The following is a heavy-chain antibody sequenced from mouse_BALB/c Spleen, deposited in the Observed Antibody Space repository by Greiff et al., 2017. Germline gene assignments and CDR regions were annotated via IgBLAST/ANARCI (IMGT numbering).Heavy chain of an antibody. D-gene: IGHD1-1*01. CDR3: ARHNPYYGYAMDY. CDR1: GFTFSSYA. V-gene: IGHV5-6-5*01. J-gene: IGHJ4*01. CDR2: ISSGGST. Sequence: EVQGVESGGGLVKPGGSLTLSCAASGFTFSSYAMSWVRQTPEKRLEWVASISSGGSTYYPDSVKGRFTISRDNARNILYLQMSSLRSEDTAMYYCARHNPYYGYAMDYWGQGTSVTVSS.